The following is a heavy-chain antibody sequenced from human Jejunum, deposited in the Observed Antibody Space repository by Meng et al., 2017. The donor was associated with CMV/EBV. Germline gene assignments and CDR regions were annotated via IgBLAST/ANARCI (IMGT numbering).Heavy chain of an antibody. CDR2: ISSSNSSI. Sequence: AASGFTFSSYSINWVRQAPGKGLEWVSYISSSNSSIYYADSVKGRFTISRDNAKNSLYLQMNSLRAEDTAAYYCASGKTGSYGHYWGRGTLVTVSS. J-gene: IGHJ4*02. D-gene: IGHD1-26*01. CDR3: ASGKTGSYGHY. CDR1: GFTFSSYS. V-gene: IGHV3-48*04.